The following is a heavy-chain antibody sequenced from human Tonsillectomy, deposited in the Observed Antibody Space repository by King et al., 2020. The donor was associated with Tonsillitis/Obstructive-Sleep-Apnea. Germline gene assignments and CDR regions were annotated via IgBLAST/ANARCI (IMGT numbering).Heavy chain of an antibody. CDR3: ARGIGVERGY. CDR2: XXQDGSGK. V-gene: IGHV3-7*01. D-gene: IGHD3-10*01. CDR1: GFTFSSYW. Sequence: VQLVESGGGLVQPGGSLRLSCAASGFTFSSYWMSWVRQAPGKGLEWGAXXXQDGSGKYYVDSVKGRFTISRDNAKNSLYLQMNSLRAEDTAVYYCARGIGVERGYWGQGTLVTVSS. J-gene: IGHJ4*02.